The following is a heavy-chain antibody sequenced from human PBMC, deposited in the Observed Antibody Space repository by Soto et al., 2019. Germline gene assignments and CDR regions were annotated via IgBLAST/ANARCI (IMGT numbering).Heavy chain of an antibody. CDR3: ARDRVQLWLSEVYFDY. CDR2: ISAYNGNT. J-gene: IGHJ4*02. D-gene: IGHD5-18*01. Sequence: QVQLVQSGAEVKKPGASVKVSCKASGYTFTSYGISWMRQAPGQGLEWMGWISAYNGNTNYAQKLQGRVTMTTDTSTCTAYMELRSLRSDDTAVYYCARDRVQLWLSEVYFDYWGQGTLVTVSS. V-gene: IGHV1-18*01. CDR1: GYTFTSYG.